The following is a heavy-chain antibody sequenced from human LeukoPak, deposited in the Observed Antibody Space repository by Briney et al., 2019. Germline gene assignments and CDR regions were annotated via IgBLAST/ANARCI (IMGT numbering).Heavy chain of an antibody. Sequence: GGSLRLSCAASGFTFSTYAMSWVRQAPGKGLEWVSGISGSAGSTYYADSVKGRFTISRDNSKNTLYLQMNSLRAEDTAMYYCAKTTSAHDSGDDYSDATNWFDPWGQGTLVTVSS. CDR3: AKTTSAHDSGDDYSDATNWFDP. J-gene: IGHJ5*02. V-gene: IGHV3-23*01. CDR2: ISGSAGST. D-gene: IGHD3-10*01. CDR1: GFTFSTYA.